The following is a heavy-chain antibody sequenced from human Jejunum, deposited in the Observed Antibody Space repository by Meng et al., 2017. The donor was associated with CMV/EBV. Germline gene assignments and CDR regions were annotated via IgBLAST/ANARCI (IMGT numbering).Heavy chain of an antibody. CDR1: GGSINNYY. D-gene: IGHD1-26*01. CDR2: FYSSDTY. CDR3: ARGPGASTREGFDY. J-gene: IGHJ4*02. Sequence: QVQPRESGPGLVKPSETLSLTCTVSGGSINNYYWSWIRQSAGKGLEWIGRFYSSDTYNYHPSLNSRVTMSLDTSKNQFSLNLRSVTAADTAIYYCARGPGASTREGFDYWGLGTLVTVSS. V-gene: IGHV4-4*07.